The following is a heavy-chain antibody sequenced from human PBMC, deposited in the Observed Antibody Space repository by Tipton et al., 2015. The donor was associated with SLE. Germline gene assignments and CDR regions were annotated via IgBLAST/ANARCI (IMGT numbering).Heavy chain of an antibody. CDR3: ASGRWEWELLRAFDI. CDR1: GGSFSGYY. J-gene: IGHJ3*02. CDR2: IYYSGST. D-gene: IGHD1-26*01. Sequence: TLSLTCAVYGGSFSGYYWGWIRQPPGKGLEWIGSIYYSGSTYYNPSLKSRVTISVDTSKNQFSLKLSSVTAADTAVYYCASGRWEWELLRAFDIWGQGTMVTVSS. V-gene: IGHV4-34*01.